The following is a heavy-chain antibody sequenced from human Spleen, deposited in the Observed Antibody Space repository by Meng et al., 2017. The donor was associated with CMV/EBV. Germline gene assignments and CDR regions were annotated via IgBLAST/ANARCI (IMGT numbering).Heavy chain of an antibody. V-gene: IGHV4-31*02. CDR3: ARGEPDIPEAFDP. CDR2: IYYSGST. D-gene: IGHD3-9*01. Sequence: TVSGGSISSGGYYWNWIRQYPGKGLEWIGYIYYSGSTYYNPSLRSRVTISIDTSKNQFSLKLTSVTAADTAVYYCARGEPDIPEAFDPWGQGTLVTVSS. J-gene: IGHJ5*02. CDR1: GGSISSGGYY.